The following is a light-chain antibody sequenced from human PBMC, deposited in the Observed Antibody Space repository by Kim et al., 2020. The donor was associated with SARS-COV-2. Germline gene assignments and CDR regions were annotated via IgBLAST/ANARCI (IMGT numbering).Light chain of an antibody. J-gene: IGKJ2*01. CDR3: QQSYSTPVA. CDR1: QSICSY. V-gene: IGKV1-39*01. Sequence: SASGGDRVPCACRASQSICSYLEWLKQRPGKAPKLLCYAASILQSGGPSRFSGSGSGTDFTHTISSLQPEGFATYYGQQSYSTPVAFGQGTEREI. CDR2: AAS.